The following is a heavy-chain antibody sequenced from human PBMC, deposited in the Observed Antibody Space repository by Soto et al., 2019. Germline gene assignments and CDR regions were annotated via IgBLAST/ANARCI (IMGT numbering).Heavy chain of an antibody. J-gene: IGHJ6*02. V-gene: IGHV3-73*02. Sequence: EVQLVESGGGLVQPGGSLKLSCAASGFTFSGSAMHWVRQASGKGLEWVGRIRSKANSYATAYAASVKGRFTISRDDSKNRAYLQMNSLKTEDTAVYYCTSDTARVYYGMDVWGQGTTFTVSS. CDR1: GFTFSGSA. CDR3: TSDTARVYYGMDV. D-gene: IGHD5-18*01. CDR2: IRSKANSYAT.